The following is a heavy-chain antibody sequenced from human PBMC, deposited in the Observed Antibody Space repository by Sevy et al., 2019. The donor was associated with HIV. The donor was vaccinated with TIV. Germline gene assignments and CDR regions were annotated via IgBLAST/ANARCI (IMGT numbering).Heavy chain of an antibody. J-gene: IGHJ6*02. Sequence: ASVKVSCKASGYTFTSYGISWVRQAPGQGLEWMGWISAYNGNTNYAQKLQGRVTITTDTSTRTAYMELRSLRSDDTAVYYCARAAFGDFTMVRGVIISHNYGMDVWGQGTTVTVSS. D-gene: IGHD3-10*01. CDR2: ISAYNGNT. CDR1: GYTFTSYG. CDR3: ARAAFGDFTMVRGVIISHNYGMDV. V-gene: IGHV1-18*01.